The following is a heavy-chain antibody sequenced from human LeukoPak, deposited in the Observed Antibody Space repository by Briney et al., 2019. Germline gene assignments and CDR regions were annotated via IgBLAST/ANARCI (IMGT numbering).Heavy chain of an antibody. Sequence: KPSETLSLTCTVSGGSISSYYWNWIRQPPGKGLEWIGYIYYSGSTNYNPSLKSRVTISLDTSKNQFSLKLSSVTAADTAVYYCAREGKITMVRGVIRYYYMDVWGKGTTVTISS. CDR1: GGSISSYY. J-gene: IGHJ6*03. D-gene: IGHD3-10*01. V-gene: IGHV4-59*12. CDR2: IYYSGST. CDR3: AREGKITMVRGVIRYYYMDV.